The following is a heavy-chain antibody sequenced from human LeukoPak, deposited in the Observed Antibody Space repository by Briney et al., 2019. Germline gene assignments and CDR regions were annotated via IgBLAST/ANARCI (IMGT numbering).Heavy chain of an antibody. CDR2: IWSDGSSE. V-gene: IGHV3-33*06. Sequence: GGCLRLSCAASGFTFSSYGMHWVRQAPGKGLEWVAVIWSDGSSEKYADSVKGRFTISRDNSKNPLYLQMNSLRAEDTALYYCAKGLYCSSTSCYFENYYYYYMDVWGKGTTVTVSS. CDR3: AKGLYCSSTSCYFENYYYYYMDV. D-gene: IGHD2-2*01. CDR1: GFTFSSYG. J-gene: IGHJ6*03.